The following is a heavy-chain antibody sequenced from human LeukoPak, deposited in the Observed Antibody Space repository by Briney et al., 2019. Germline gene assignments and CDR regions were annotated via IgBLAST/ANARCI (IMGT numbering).Heavy chain of an antibody. CDR3: ARTRPPYDFWSGYLDYYYYYYMDV. D-gene: IGHD3-3*01. V-gene: IGHV3-53*01. Sequence: PGGSLRLSCAASGFTVSSNYMSWVRQAPGKGLEWVSVIYSGGSTYYADSVKGRFTISRDNSKNTLYLQMNSLRAEDTAVYYCARTRPPYDFWSGYLDYYYYYYMDVWGKGTTVTVSS. J-gene: IGHJ6*03. CDR2: IYSGGST. CDR1: GFTVSSNY.